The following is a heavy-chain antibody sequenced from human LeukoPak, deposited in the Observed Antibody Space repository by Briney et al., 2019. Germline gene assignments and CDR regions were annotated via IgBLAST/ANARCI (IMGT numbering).Heavy chain of an antibody. V-gene: IGHV4-4*07. CDR1: GGSISSYY. J-gene: IGHJ4*02. CDR3: ARGGRAAAAPGYY. CDR2: IYTRGST. Sequence: SETLSLTCTVSGGSISSYYWSWIRQPAGKGLEWIGRIYTRGSTNYNPSLKSRVTISVDKPKNQFSLKLSSVTAADTAVYYCARGGRAAAAPGYYWGQGTLVTVSS. D-gene: IGHD6-13*01.